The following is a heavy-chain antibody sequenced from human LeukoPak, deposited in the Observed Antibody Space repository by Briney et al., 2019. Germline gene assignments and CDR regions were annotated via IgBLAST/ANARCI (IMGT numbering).Heavy chain of an antibody. CDR1: GFTFGSYA. J-gene: IGHJ4*02. V-gene: IGHV3-23*01. CDR2: ISGSGGST. CDR3: AKDDCSGGSCYRPVDY. D-gene: IGHD2-15*01. Sequence: GGSLRLSCAASGFTFGSYAMSWVRQAPGKGLEWVSAISGSGGSTYYADSVKGRFTISRDNSKNTLYLQMNSLRAEDTAVYYCAKDDCSGGSCYRPVDYWGQGTLVTVSS.